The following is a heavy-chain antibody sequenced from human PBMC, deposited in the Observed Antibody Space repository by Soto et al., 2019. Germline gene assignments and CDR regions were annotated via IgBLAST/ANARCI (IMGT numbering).Heavy chain of an antibody. J-gene: IGHJ3*02. CDR2: IIPIFGTA. D-gene: IGHD3-22*01. CDR3: ARDRHYYDSSGYSTGDAFDI. CDR1: GGTFSSYA. V-gene: IGHV1-69*13. Sequence: GASVKVSCKASGGTFSSYAISWVRQAPGQGLEWMGGIIPIFGTANYAQKFQGRVTITADESTSTAYMELSSLRSEDTAVYYCARDRHYYDSSGYSTGDAFDIWGQETMVTVSS.